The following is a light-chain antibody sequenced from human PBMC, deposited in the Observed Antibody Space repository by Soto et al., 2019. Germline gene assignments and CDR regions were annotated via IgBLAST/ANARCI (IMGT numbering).Light chain of an antibody. Sequence: EIVVTQSPATLSVSPGERATLSCRASQSVSSNLAWYQQKPGQAPRLLIYGASTRATGISARFSGIGSGTEFTLTISSLQSEDLAVYYCQQYNNWPWTFGQGTKVEI. V-gene: IGKV3-15*01. CDR2: GAS. J-gene: IGKJ1*01. CDR3: QQYNNWPWT. CDR1: QSVSSN.